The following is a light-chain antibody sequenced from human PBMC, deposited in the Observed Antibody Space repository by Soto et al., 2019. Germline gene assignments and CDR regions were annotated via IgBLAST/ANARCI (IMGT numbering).Light chain of an antibody. J-gene: IGKJ1*01. V-gene: IGKV3-15*01. CDR1: QSVSNN. CDR3: QQYNNWPPWT. Sequence: EIVLTQSPGTLSLSPGERATLSCRASQSVSNNYLAWYQQKPGQAPRLLIYGASTRATGIPARFSGSGSGTEFTLTISSLQSEDFAVYYCQQYNNWPPWTFGPGTKVDI. CDR2: GAS.